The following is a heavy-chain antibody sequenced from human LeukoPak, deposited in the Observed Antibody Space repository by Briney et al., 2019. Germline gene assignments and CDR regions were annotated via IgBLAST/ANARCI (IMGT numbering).Heavy chain of an antibody. Sequence: KSGGSLSLSCAASGFTLSSYSMNWVRQAPGKGLEWVSSISSSSTYIYYADSVRGRFTISRDNAKNSLYLQMNSLRAEDTAVYYCARGSPYGDSQFDYWGQGTLVTVSS. CDR3: ARGSPYGDSQFDY. D-gene: IGHD4-17*01. J-gene: IGHJ4*02. CDR1: GFTLSSYS. CDR2: ISSSSTYI. V-gene: IGHV3-21*01.